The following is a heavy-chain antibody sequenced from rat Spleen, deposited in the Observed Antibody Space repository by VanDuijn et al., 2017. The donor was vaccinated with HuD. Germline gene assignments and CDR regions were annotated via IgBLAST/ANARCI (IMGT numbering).Heavy chain of an antibody. CDR3: TTGGT. CDR2: IIYDGSRT. CDR1: GFTFGSFP. J-gene: IGHJ2*01. V-gene: IGHV5-46*01. Sequence: EGQLVESGGGLVQPGRSMKLSCTASGFTFGSFPMAWVRQAPKKGLEWVATIIYDGSRTYYRDSVKGRFTISRDNAKSTLYLQMDSLRSEDTATYYCTTGGTWGQGVMVTVSS.